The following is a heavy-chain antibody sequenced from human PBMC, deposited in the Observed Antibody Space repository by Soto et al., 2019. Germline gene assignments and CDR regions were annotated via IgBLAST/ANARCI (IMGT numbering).Heavy chain of an antibody. CDR2: INHSGST. J-gene: IGHJ3*02. CDR3: ARGARTPMQYYYGSGSYYKVANAFDI. D-gene: IGHD3-10*01. CDR1: GGSFSGYY. V-gene: IGHV4-34*01. Sequence: SETLSLTCAVYGGSFSGYYWSWIRQPPGKGLEWIGEINHSGSTNYNPSLKSRVTISVDTSKNQFSLKLSSVTAADTAVYYCARGARTPMQYYYGSGSYYKVANAFDIWGQGTMVTVSS.